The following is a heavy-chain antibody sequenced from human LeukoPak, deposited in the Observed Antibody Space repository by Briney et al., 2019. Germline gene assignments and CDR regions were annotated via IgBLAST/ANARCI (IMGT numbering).Heavy chain of an antibody. CDR2: IHMSGIT. D-gene: IGHD5-24*01. CDR3: ARSGRDGYNPHFDF. J-gene: IGHJ4*02. V-gene: IGHV4-4*07. CDR1: GGSVSDYY. Sequence: LETLSLTCTVSGGSVSDYYWSWIRQSAGKGLHWIGRIHMSGITNYNPSRKSRVTMTEDMSKNQFFLKVSAAAAADTAVYYCARSGRDGYNPHFDFWGQGTLATVSS.